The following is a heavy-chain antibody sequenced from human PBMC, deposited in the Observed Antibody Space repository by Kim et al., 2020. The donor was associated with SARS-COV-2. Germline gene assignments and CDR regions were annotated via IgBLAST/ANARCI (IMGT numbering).Heavy chain of an antibody. CDR3: ASALGH. V-gene: IGHV4-4*07. J-gene: IGHJ4*02. CDR2: TSGRT. Sequence: TSGRTNHNPSRQSRVTMSVDMSKNQFSLKLSSVTAADTAVYYCASALGHWGQGTLVTVSS. D-gene: IGHD3-16*02.